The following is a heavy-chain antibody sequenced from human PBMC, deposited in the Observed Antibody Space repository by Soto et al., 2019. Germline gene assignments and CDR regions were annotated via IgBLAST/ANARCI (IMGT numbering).Heavy chain of an antibody. J-gene: IGHJ6*04. CDR3: AREHSISWCTDSGCFRRCMDV. D-gene: IGHD6-13*01. CDR1: GFSFSSYG. V-gene: IGHV3-30-3*01. Sequence: QVQLVESGGGVVQPGRSLRLSCAASGFSFSSYGMHWVRQAPGTGREWVAGISYDGSDKYYADSVKGRFTIARDNSKNTLYLQINSRRAEDTGVDNCAREHSISWCTDSGCFRRCMDVWGKGCTVTVSS. CDR2: ISYDGSDK.